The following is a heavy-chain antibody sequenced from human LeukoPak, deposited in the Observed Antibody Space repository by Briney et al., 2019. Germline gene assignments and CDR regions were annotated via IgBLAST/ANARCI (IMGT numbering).Heavy chain of an antibody. CDR1: GFTFSSYS. J-gene: IGHJ4*02. CDR3: ARETYGDYESTPDQKDY. Sequence: GGSLRLSCAASGFTFSSYSMNWVRQAPGKGLEWVSSISSSSSYIYYADSVKGRFTISRDNAKNSLYLQMNSLRAEDTAVYYCARETYGDYESTPDQKDYWGQGTLVTVSS. CDR2: ISSSSSYI. D-gene: IGHD4-17*01. V-gene: IGHV3-21*01.